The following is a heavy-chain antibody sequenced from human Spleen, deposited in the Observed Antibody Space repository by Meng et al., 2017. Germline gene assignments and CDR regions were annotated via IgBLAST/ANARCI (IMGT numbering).Heavy chain of an antibody. Sequence: SETLSLTCAVYGGSFSGYYWSWIRQPPGKGLEWIGEINHSGSTNYNPSLKSRVTISVDTSKNQFSLKLSSVTAVDTAVYYCAGNQLTPYYYYYGMDVWGQGTTVTVSS. CDR2: INHSGST. CDR1: GGSFSGYY. D-gene: IGHD4-23*01. J-gene: IGHJ6*02. CDR3: AGNQLTPYYYYYGMDV. V-gene: IGHV4-34*01.